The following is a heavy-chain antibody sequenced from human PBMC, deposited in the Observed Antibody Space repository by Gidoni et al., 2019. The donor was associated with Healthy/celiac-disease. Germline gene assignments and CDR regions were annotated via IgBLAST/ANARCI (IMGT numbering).Heavy chain of an antibody. CDR1: GGAMRSGGYY. J-gene: IGHJ5*02. V-gene: IGHV4-31*03. Sequence: QVQLQESGPGLVKPSTTLSSTCTVPGGAMRSGGYYWSWFRQHPGKGLEWIGYLYYSWSTYSPPSLKSRVTISVDTSKNQFSLKLSSVTAADTAVYYCARGMPLSSVWNAPPSRFDPWGQGTLVTVSS. CDR3: ARGMPLSSVWNAPPSRFDP. D-gene: IGHD1-1*01. CDR2: LYYSWST.